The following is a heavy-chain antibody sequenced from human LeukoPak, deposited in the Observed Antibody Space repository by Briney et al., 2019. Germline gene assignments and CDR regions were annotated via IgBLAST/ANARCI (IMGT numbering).Heavy chain of an antibody. Sequence: GSLRLSCAASGFTFSDYAMNWVRQAPGKGLEWIGSIYYSGSTNYNPSLKSRVTISVDTSKNQFSLKLSSVTAADTAVYYCARKPGYTGYFDYWGQGTLVTVSS. CDR1: GFTFSDYA. J-gene: IGHJ4*02. CDR2: IYYSGST. D-gene: IGHD6-13*01. CDR3: ARKPGYTGYFDY. V-gene: IGHV4-59*01.